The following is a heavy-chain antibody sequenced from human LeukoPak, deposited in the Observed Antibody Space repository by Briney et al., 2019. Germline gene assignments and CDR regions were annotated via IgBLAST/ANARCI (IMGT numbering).Heavy chain of an antibody. V-gene: IGHV3-21*01. CDR2: ISRSSSYI. CDR3: ARVSRGKWELLGAHDY. Sequence: GGSLRLSCAASGFTVSSNYMSWVRQAPGKGLEWVSSISRSSSYIYYADSVKGRFTISRDNAKNSLDLQMNSLRAEDTAVYFCARVSRGKWELLGAHDYWGQGTLVTVSS. CDR1: GFTVSSNY. J-gene: IGHJ4*02. D-gene: IGHD1-26*01.